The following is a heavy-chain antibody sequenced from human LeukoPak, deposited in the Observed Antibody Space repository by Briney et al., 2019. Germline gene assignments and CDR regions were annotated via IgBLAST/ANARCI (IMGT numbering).Heavy chain of an antibody. CDR3: ARDPYSGTYGDTYYYYMDV. CDR2: INHSGST. CDR1: GGSVSGYY. V-gene: IGHV4-34*01. J-gene: IGHJ6*03. Sequence: SETLSLTCAVYGGSVSGYYWSWIRQPPGKGLEWIGEINHSGSTNYKSSLKSRVTISVDTSKNQFSLKLSSVTAADTAVYYCARDPYSGTYGDTYYYYMDVWGKGTTVTISS. D-gene: IGHD1-26*01.